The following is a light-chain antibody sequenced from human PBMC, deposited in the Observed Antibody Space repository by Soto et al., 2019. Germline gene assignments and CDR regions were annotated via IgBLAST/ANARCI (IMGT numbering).Light chain of an antibody. CDR3: CSYAGRTTWV. CDR1: SSDVGGYNY. CDR2: EGT. Sequence: QSVLTQPASVSGSPGQSITISCTGTSSDVGGYNYVSWYQQHPGKAPKLMIYEGTKLSSGVSNRFSGSKSGNTASLTISGLQAEDEADYYCCSYAGRTTWVFGGGTKVTVL. J-gene: IGLJ3*02. V-gene: IGLV2-23*01.